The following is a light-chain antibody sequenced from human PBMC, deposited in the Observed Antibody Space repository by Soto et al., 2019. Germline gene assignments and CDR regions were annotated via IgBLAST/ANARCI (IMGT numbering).Light chain of an antibody. V-gene: IGKV1-12*01. CDR1: QGINTW. CDR3: QHSSNFHFT. CDR2: SAS. J-gene: IGKJ5*01. Sequence: DIQMTQSPPSLSASLGDRVTITCRASQGINTWLAWYQQKPGKAPNLLIYSASRLQSGVPPRFSGSGSGTDFTLTINSLQPEDFATYYCQHSSNFHFTFGQGTRLEI.